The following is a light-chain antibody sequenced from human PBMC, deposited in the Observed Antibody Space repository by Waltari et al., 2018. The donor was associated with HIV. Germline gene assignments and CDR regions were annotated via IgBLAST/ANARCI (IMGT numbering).Light chain of an antibody. V-gene: IGLV2-14*03. CDR2: DFS. Sequence: QSALTQPASVSGSPGPSITISCTGTSSDVGGYNYVSWYQQHPGKATKLMIYDFSNRASGVSSRFSGSKSGNTASLTISGLQAEDEADYYCSSYTSSSTLVFGGGTKLTVL. CDR3: SSYTSSSTLV. CDR1: SSDVGGYNY. J-gene: IGLJ3*02.